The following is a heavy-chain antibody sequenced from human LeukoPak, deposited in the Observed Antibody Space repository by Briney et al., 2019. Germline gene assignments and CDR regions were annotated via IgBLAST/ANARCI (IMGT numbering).Heavy chain of an antibody. CDR1: GGSISSYY. CDR2: IYYSGST. J-gene: IGHJ4*02. CDR3: ARFSRAESYLDY. Sequence: SETLSLTCTVSGGSISSYYWSWIRQPPGKGLEWIGFIYYSGSTNYNPSLKSRFTISVDTSKNQYSMKLSSVTAADTAGYYCARFSRAESYLDYWGQGTLVTVSS. V-gene: IGHV4-59*08. D-gene: IGHD3-10*01.